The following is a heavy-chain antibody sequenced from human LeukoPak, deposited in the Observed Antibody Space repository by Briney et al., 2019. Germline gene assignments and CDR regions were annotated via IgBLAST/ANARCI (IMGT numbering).Heavy chain of an antibody. CDR1: GYTFTSYY. Sequence: GASVKVSCKASGYTFTSYYMHWVRQAPGQGLEWMGGIIPIFGTANYAQKFQGRVTITADESTSTAYMELSSLRSEDTAVYYCARGGPYFHYYGMDVWGKGTTVTVSS. CDR3: ARGGPYFHYYGMDV. V-gene: IGHV1-69*13. CDR2: IIPIFGTA. J-gene: IGHJ6*04. D-gene: IGHD2-21*01.